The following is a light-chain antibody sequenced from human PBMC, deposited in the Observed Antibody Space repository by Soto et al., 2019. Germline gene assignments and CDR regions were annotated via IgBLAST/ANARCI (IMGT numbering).Light chain of an antibody. J-gene: IGLJ2*01. CDR3: QSYDSSLSGHVV. CDR2: GNS. V-gene: IGLV1-40*01. Sequence: QSVLTQPPSVSGAQGQRVTISCTGSSSNIGAGYDVHWYQQLPGTAPKLLISGNSNRPSGVPDRFSGSKSGTSASLAITGLQAEDEADYYCQSYDSSLSGHVVFGGGTKLTVL. CDR1: SSNIGAGYD.